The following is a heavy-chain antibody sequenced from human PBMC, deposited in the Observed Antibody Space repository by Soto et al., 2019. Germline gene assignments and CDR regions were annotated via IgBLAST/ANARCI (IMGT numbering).Heavy chain of an antibody. Sequence: ASVKVSCKTSGYTFNDFYIHWVREAPGQGLEWLGWINPNSGDTHYGQHFQGRVTLIAGTSINTTYMQLSSLAPGDTAMYYCARDLRGYSNWFHPWGQGTLVTVSS. D-gene: IGHD5-18*01. CDR2: INPNSGDT. V-gene: IGHV1-2*02. J-gene: IGHJ5*02. CDR3: ARDLRGYSNWFHP. CDR1: GYTFNDFY.